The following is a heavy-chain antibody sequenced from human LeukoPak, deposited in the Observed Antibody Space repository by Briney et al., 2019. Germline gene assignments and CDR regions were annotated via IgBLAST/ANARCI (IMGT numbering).Heavy chain of an antibody. CDR2: IIPSDGFT. CDR1: GYTFSSYY. D-gene: IGHD3-10*01. V-gene: IGHV1-46*01. CDR3: ARAIRGSKIASRYYFYYMDI. J-gene: IGHJ6*03. Sequence: ASVKVSCKASGYTFSSYYVHWVRQAPGQGLEWMGMIIPSDGFTSYAQKFQGRVTMTRDMSTSTAYMELSSLRSDDTAVYYCARAIRGSKIASRYYFYYMDIWGKGTTVTVSS.